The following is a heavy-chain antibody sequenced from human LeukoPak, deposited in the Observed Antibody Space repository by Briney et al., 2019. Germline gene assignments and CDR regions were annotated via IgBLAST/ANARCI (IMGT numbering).Heavy chain of an antibody. CDR1: GYTFTSYA. CDR2: INAGNGNT. Sequence: ASVKVSCKASGYTFTSYAMHWVRQAPAQGREWMGWINAGNGNTKYSQKFQGRVTITRDTSASTAYMELSSLRSEDTAVYYCARVGILGSGWFRDYWGQGTLVTVSS. D-gene: IGHD6-19*01. V-gene: IGHV1-3*01. CDR3: ARVGILGSGWFRDY. J-gene: IGHJ4*02.